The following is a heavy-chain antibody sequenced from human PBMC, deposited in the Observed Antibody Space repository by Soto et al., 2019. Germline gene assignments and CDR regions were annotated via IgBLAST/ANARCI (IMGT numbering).Heavy chain of an antibody. J-gene: IGHJ6*02. Sequence: ASVKVSCKASGGTFSSYAISWVRQAPGQGLEWMGGIIPIFGTANYAQKFQGRVTITADESTSAAYMELSSLRSEDTAVYYCASNYDYGDYDSYYYYYGMDVWGQGTTVTVSS. V-gene: IGHV1-69*13. CDR1: GGTFSSYA. CDR3: ASNYDYGDYDSYYYYYGMDV. CDR2: IIPIFGTA. D-gene: IGHD4-17*01.